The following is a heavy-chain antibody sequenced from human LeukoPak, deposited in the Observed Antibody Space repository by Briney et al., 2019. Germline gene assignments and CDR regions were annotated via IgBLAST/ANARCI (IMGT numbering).Heavy chain of an antibody. CDR1: GYTFATYY. J-gene: IGHJ3*01. CDR2: INPSGGTT. Sequence: ASVKVSCKASGYTFATYYIHWVRQAPGQGLEWMGVINPSGGTTTYAQKVRGRVTMTRDTSTGTAFMELSSLRSDDTALYYCARDREALKISAWHERSPTVIDLWGQGTKVTVSS. CDR3: ARDREALKISAWHERSPTVIDL. D-gene: IGHD6-19*01. V-gene: IGHV1-46*01.